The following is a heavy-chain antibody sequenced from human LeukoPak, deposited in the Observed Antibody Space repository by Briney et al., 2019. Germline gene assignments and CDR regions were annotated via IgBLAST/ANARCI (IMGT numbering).Heavy chain of an antibody. Sequence: GGSLRLSCAASGFTFSTYSMNWVRQAPGKGLEWVSSISSSSSYIYYADSVKGRFTISRDNSKNTLYLQMNSLRAEDTAVYYCAKIQGYCSSTSCYSYWYFDLWGRGTLVTVSS. CDR2: ISSSSSYI. CDR3: AKIQGYCSSTSCYSYWYFDL. J-gene: IGHJ2*01. V-gene: IGHV3-21*04. D-gene: IGHD2-2*01. CDR1: GFTFSTYS.